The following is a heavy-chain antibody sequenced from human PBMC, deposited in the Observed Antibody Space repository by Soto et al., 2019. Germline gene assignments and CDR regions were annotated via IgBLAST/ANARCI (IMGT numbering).Heavy chain of an antibody. CDR1: GGSFSGYY. CDR3: ARDFLVVTHHTTFDY. J-gene: IGHJ4*02. CDR2: INHSGST. D-gene: IGHD3-22*01. Sequence: TLSLTCAVYGGSFSGYYWSWIRQPPGKGLEWIGEINHSGSTNYNPSLMSRVTISVDTSKNQFSLKLSSVTAADTAVYYCARDFLVVTHHTTFDYWGQGTLVTVSS. V-gene: IGHV4-34*01.